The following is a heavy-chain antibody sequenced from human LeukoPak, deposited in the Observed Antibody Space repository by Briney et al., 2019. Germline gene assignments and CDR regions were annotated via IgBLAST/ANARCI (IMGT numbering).Heavy chain of an antibody. Sequence: PGGSLRLSCAASGFTFTNYAMSWVRQAPGKGLEWVSVISGSGSNTYYADSVKGRFTISRDNAKNSLYLQMNSLRAEDTAVYYCARDLNDILTGYSYYMDVWGKGTTVTVSS. J-gene: IGHJ6*03. CDR2: ISGSGSNT. V-gene: IGHV3-23*01. CDR1: GFTFTNYA. CDR3: ARDLNDILTGYSYYMDV. D-gene: IGHD3-9*01.